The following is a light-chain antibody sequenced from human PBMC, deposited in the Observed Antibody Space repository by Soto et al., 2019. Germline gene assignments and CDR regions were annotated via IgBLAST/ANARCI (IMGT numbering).Light chain of an antibody. CDR3: QQYYSTPRT. Sequence: DIVMTQSPDSLAVSLGERATINCKSSQSVLYSSNNKNYLAWYHQKPGQPPKLLIYWASTRESGVPDRFSGSGSGTDFTLTISSLQAEYVAVYYCQQYYSTPRTFGHGTKVDIK. CDR1: QSVLYSSNNKNY. V-gene: IGKV4-1*01. J-gene: IGKJ3*01. CDR2: WAS.